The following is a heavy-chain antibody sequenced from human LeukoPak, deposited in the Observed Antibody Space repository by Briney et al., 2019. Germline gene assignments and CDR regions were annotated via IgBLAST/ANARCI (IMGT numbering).Heavy chain of an antibody. CDR3: AKDAQRGFDYSNSLEF. CDR1: GFTYSHYG. CDR2: IWSDGTEK. D-gene: IGHD4-11*01. Sequence: GRSLRLSCAASGFTYSHYGMHWVRQAPGKGLEWVAAIWSDGTEKYYGDAVKGRFTISRDNSRNTLYLQMNSLRGEDTAVYYCAKDAQRGFDYSNSLEFWGQGTLVTVSS. V-gene: IGHV3-33*06. J-gene: IGHJ4*02.